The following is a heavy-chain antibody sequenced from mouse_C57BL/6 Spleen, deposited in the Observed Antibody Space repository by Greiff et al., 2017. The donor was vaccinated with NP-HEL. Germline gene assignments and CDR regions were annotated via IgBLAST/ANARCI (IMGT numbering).Heavy chain of an antibody. CDR1: GFTFSDYG. CDR3: ARDDRLRRAMDY. V-gene: IGHV5-17*01. J-gene: IGHJ4*01. CDR2: ISSGSSTI. Sequence: EVHLVESGGGLVKPGGSLKLSCAASGFTFSDYGMHWVRQAPEKGLEWVAYISSGSSTIYYADTVKGRFTISRDNAKNTLFLQMTSLRSEDTAMYYCARDDRLRRAMDYWGQGTSVTVSS. D-gene: IGHD2-4*01.